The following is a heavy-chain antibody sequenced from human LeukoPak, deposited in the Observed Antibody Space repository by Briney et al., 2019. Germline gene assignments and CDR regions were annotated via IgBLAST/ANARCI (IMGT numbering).Heavy chain of an antibody. V-gene: IGHV5-51*01. CDR2: IYPGDSDT. Sequence: GESLKISCKGSGYRFTSYWIGWVRQMPGKGLEWMGIIYPGDSDTRYSPSFQGQVTISADKSISTAYLQWSSLKASDTAMYYCVRLSIATVEAPAYDYWGQGTLVTVSS. CDR1: GYRFTSYW. CDR3: VRLSIATVEAPAYDY. J-gene: IGHJ4*02. D-gene: IGHD2/OR15-2a*01.